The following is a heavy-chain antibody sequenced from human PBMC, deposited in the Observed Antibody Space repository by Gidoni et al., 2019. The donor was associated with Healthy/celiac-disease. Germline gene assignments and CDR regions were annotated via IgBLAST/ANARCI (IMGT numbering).Heavy chain of an antibody. CDR1: GFPFSSYS. CDR3: ARGKLVVAGWFDP. J-gene: IGHJ5*02. Sequence: EVQLVESGGGLVKPGGSLRLSCAASGFPFSSYSMNWVRQAPGKGLEWVSSISSSSSYIYYADSVKGRFTISRDNAKNSLYLQMNSLRAEDTAVYYCARGKLVVAGWFDPWGQGTLVTVSS. CDR2: ISSSSSYI. V-gene: IGHV3-21*01. D-gene: IGHD2-15*01.